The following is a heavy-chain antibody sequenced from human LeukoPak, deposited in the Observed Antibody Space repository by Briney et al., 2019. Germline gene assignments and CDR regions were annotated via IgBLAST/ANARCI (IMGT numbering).Heavy chain of an antibody. Sequence: ASVKVSCKASGYTFTGYYMHWVRQAPGQGLEWMGWINPNSGGTNYAQKLQGRVTMTTDTSTSTAYMELRSLRSDDTAVYYCAIAVSTSTVGASDAFDIWGQGTMVTVSS. CDR1: GYTFTGYY. CDR3: AIAVSTSTVGASDAFDI. V-gene: IGHV1-2*02. CDR2: INPNSGGT. D-gene: IGHD1-26*01. J-gene: IGHJ3*02.